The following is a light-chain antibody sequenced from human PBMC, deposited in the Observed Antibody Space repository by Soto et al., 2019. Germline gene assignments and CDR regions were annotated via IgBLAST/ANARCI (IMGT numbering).Light chain of an antibody. J-gene: IGLJ1*01. V-gene: IGLV2-18*02. Sequence: QSALTQPPSLSGSPGQSVTISCSGTSSDVGSYNRVSWYQQPPGTAPKLMIYEVSNRPSGVPDRFSGSKSGNTASLTISGLQAEDEADYYCSSFTSSSPYVFGTGTKLTVL. CDR2: EVS. CDR3: SSFTSSSPYV. CDR1: SSDVGSYNR.